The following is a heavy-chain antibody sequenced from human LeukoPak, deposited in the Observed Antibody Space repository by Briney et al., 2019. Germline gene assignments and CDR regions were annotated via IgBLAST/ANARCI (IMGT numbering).Heavy chain of an antibody. CDR2: FDPEDGET. J-gene: IGHJ6*03. CDR3: ATGSSSWQYYYYYYMDV. CDR1: GYTLTELS. Sequence: ASVKVSCKVSGYTLTELSMHWVRQAPGKGLEWMGGFDPEDGETIYAQKFQGRVTMTEDTSTDTAYMELSSLRSEDTAVYYCATGSSSWQYYYYYYMDVWGKGTTVTISS. D-gene: IGHD6-13*01. V-gene: IGHV1-24*01.